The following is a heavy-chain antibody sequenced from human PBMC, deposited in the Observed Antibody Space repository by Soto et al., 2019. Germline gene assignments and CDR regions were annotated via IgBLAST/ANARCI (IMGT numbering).Heavy chain of an antibody. J-gene: IGHJ6*02. CDR1: GYTFTSYY. CDR2: INPSGGST. Sequence: QVQLVQSGAEVKKPGASVKVSCKASGYTFTSYYMHWVRQAPGQGLEWMGIINPSGGSTSYAQKFQGRVTMTRDTSTSTVYMEPSSLRSEDTAVYYCARGHSYGSYYYYGMDVWGQGTTVTVSS. V-gene: IGHV1-46*01. CDR3: ARGHSYGSYYYYGMDV. D-gene: IGHD5-18*01.